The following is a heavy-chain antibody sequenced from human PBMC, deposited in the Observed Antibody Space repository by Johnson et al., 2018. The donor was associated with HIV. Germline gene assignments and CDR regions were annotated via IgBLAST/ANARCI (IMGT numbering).Heavy chain of an antibody. CDR2: ISWNSGSR. CDR3: ARVGAAGVDAFDI. D-gene: IGHD6-25*01. V-gene: IGHV3-9*01. CDR1: GFTFDDYV. Sequence: QLVESGGGLVQPGRSLRLSCAASGFTFDDYVMHWARQAPGKGLEWVSGISWNSGSRDYADSVKGRFTISRDNAKNSLYLQMNSLRAEDTAVYYCARVGAAGVDAFDIWGQGTMVTVSS. J-gene: IGHJ3*02.